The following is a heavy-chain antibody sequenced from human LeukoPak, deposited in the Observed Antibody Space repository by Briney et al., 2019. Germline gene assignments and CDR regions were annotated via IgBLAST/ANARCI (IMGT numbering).Heavy chain of an antibody. J-gene: IGHJ4*02. D-gene: IGHD3-22*01. CDR3: ARDWSSGYWGYFDY. Sequence: QSGGSLRLSCAASGFTFSSYDMSWVRQAPGKGLEWVSAISDSGGSTYYADPVRGRCTISRDNSKNTLYLQMNSLRAEDTAVYYCARDWSSGYWGYFDYWGQGTLVTVSS. CDR1: GFTFSSYD. CDR2: ISDSGGST. V-gene: IGHV3-23*01.